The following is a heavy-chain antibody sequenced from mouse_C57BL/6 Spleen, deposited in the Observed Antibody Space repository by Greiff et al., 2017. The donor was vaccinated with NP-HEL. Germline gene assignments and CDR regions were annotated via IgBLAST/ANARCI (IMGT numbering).Heavy chain of an antibody. V-gene: IGHV2-9-1*01. J-gene: IGHJ2*01. CDR2: IWTGGGT. CDR3: ARIYYGSSSSYCDY. Sequence: VKLMESGPGLVAPSQSLSITCTVSGFSLTSYAISWVRQPPGKGLEWLGVIWTGGGTNYNSALKSRLSISKDNSKSQVFLKMNSLQTDDTARYYCARIYYGSSSSYCDYWGQGTTLTVSS. CDR1: GFSLTSYA. D-gene: IGHD1-1*01.